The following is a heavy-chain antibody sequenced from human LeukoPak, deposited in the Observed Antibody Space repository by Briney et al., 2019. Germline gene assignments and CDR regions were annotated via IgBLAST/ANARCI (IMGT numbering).Heavy chain of an antibody. D-gene: IGHD1-7*01. Sequence: PGGSLRLSCAASGFTFDDYGMSWVRQAPGKGLEWVSGINWNGGSTGYADSVEGRFTISRDNAKNSLYLQMNSLRAEDTALYYCARGTTSGYYYYYMDVWGKGTTVTVSS. CDR3: ARGTTSGYYYYYMDV. J-gene: IGHJ6*03. CDR2: INWNGGST. CDR1: GFTFDDYG. V-gene: IGHV3-20*04.